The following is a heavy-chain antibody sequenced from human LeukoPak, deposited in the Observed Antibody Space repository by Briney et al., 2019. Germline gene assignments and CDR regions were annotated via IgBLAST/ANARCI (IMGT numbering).Heavy chain of an antibody. Sequence: GGSLRLSCAASGFTVSSNYMSWVRQAPGKGPEWVSVIYSGGSTYYADSVKGRFTISRDNSKNTLYLQMNSLRAEDTAVYYCARMEGYCSSTSCPAGFDPWGQGTLVTVSS. CDR2: IYSGGST. J-gene: IGHJ5*02. V-gene: IGHV3-66*02. CDR1: GFTVSSNY. CDR3: ARMEGYCSSTSCPAGFDP. D-gene: IGHD2-2*01.